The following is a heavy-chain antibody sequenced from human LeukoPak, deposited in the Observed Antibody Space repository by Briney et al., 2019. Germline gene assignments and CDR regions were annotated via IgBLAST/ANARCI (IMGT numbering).Heavy chain of an antibody. CDR2: ISDDGSNK. J-gene: IGHJ4*02. CDR1: GFTFSNYA. CDR3: ARVDYYDSSGYTN. V-gene: IGHV3-30*03. Sequence: GGSLRLSCAASGFTFSNYAMHWVRQAPGKGLEWVAVISDDGSNKYYGDSVKGRFTISRDNSKNTVYLQMNSLRAEDTAVYYCARVDYYDSSGYTNWGQGTLVTVSS. D-gene: IGHD3-22*01.